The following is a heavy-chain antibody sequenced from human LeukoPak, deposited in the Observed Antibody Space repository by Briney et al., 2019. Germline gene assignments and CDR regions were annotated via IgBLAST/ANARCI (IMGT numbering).Heavy chain of an antibody. V-gene: IGHV4-59*01. D-gene: IGHD3-22*01. Sequence: PSETLSLTCTVSGGSISSYYWSWMRQPPGQGLEWIGYIYYSGSTTYNPSLKSRVTISVDTSKNQFSLKLTSVTAADTAVYYCARLLYHYDSSGYYALGYFDYWGQGTLVTVSS. J-gene: IGHJ4*02. CDR2: IYYSGST. CDR3: ARLLYHYDSSGYYALGYFDY. CDR1: GGSISSYY.